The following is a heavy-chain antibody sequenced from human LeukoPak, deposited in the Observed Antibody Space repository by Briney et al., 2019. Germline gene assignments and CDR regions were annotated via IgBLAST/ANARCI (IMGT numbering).Heavy chain of an antibody. Sequence: PGGSLRLSCAASGFTFSSYSMNWVRQAPGKGLEWVSYISSSSSTIYYADSVKGRFTISRDNSKNTLYLQMNSLRAEDTAVYYCARDPRDGSVESVRYAFDIWGQGTMVTVSS. J-gene: IGHJ3*02. D-gene: IGHD3-10*01. V-gene: IGHV3-48*01. CDR3: ARDPRDGSVESVRYAFDI. CDR1: GFTFSSYS. CDR2: ISSSSSTI.